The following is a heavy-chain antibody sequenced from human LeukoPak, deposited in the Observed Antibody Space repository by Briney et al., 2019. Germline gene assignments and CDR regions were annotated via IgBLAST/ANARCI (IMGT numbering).Heavy chain of an antibody. CDR3: ASLLGFCSGGSGYSTGNPRHYYSSGRAV. Sequence: PSETLSLTCAVYGGSFSDYYWSWIRQPPGKGLEWIGEINHSGSTNYNPSLKSRVTISVDTSKNQFSLKLSSVTAADTAVYYCASLLGFCSGGSGYSTGNPRHYYSSGRAVGEKGP. CDR1: GGSFSDYY. CDR2: INHSGST. D-gene: IGHD2-15*01. J-gene: IGHJ6*04. V-gene: IGHV4-34*01.